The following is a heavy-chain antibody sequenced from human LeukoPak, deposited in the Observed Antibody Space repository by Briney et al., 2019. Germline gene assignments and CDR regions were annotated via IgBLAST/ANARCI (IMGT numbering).Heavy chain of an antibody. V-gene: IGHV3-20*04. CDR1: GFTFDDYG. J-gene: IGHJ3*02. CDR2: INWDGGST. Sequence: PGGSLRLSCAASGFTFDDYGMSWVRQAPGKGLEWVSGINWDGGSTGYADSVKGRFTISRDNAKNSLHLQMNSLRAEDTALYYCARTKQQLVLDAFDIWGQGTMVTVSS. D-gene: IGHD6-13*01. CDR3: ARTKQQLVLDAFDI.